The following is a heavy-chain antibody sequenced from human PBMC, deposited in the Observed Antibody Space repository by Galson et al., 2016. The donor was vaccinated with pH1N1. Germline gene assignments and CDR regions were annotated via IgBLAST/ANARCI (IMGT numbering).Heavy chain of an antibody. Sequence: QAPGKGLEWVSAISGNGGSTYYADSVKGRFTISRDNSKNTLYLQMNSLRAEDTAVYYCARTGTEDYYDSSGYYYVYWYFDLWGRGTLVTVSS. D-gene: IGHD3-22*01. J-gene: IGHJ2*01. V-gene: IGHV3-23*01. CDR3: ARTGTEDYYDSSGYYYVYWYFDL. CDR2: ISGNGGST.